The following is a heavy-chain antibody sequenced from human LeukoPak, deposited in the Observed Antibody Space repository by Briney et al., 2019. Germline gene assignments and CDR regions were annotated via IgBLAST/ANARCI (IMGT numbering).Heavy chain of an antibody. CDR3: ANMVRGVIGGFDY. J-gene: IGHJ4*02. CDR1: GGSISSSSYY. Sequence: PSETLSLTCTVSGGSISSSSYYWGWIRQPPGKGLEWIGSIYYSGSTYYNPSLQSRVTISVDTSKNQFSLKLSSVTAADTAVYYCANMVRGVIGGFDYWGQGTLVTVSS. D-gene: IGHD3-10*01. V-gene: IGHV4-39*07. CDR2: IYYSGST.